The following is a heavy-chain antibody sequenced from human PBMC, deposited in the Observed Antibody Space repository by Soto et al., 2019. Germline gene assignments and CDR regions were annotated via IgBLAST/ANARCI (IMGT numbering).Heavy chain of an antibody. D-gene: IGHD1-26*01. V-gene: IGHV1-18*01. J-gene: IGHJ6*02. CDR2: ISAYRGHT. Sequence: QVQLVQSGGEVKKPGASVKVSCKASGYTFTDYSISWVRQAPGQGLEWLGWISAYRGHTNYVQHLKGRVTMTTDTPAITAYMELRSLRSNDPAVYYCARDVAWELVDLGLSLSGLDVWGRGTAITVSS. CDR1: GYTFTDYS. CDR3: ARDVAWELVDLGLSLSGLDV.